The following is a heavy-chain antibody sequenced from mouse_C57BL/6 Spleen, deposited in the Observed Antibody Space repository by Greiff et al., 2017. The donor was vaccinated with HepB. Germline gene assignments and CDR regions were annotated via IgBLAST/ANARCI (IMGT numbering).Heavy chain of an antibody. V-gene: IGHV1-82*01. CDR2: IYPGDGDT. CDR1: GYAFSSSW. D-gene: IGHD2-3*01. CDR3: AGFYDGYYGFAY. Sequence: VMLVESGPELVKPGASVKISCKASGYAFSSSWMNWVKQRPGKGLEWIGRIYPGDGDTNYNGKFKGKATLTADKSSSTAYMQLSSLTSEDSAVYFCAGFYDGYYGFAYWGQGTLVTVSA. J-gene: IGHJ3*01.